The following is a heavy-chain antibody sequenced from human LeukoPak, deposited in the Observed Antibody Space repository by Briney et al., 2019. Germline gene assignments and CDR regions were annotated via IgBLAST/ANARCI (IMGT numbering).Heavy chain of an antibody. CDR1: GYSISSGYY. CDR3: ARTRARITMIGGGFDI. J-gene: IGHJ3*02. CDR2: IYHSGST. D-gene: IGHD3-22*01. V-gene: IGHV4-38-2*02. Sequence: SETLSLTCTVSGYSISSGYYWGWIRQPPGKGLEWIGSIYHSGSTYYNPSLKSRVTISVDTSKNQFSLKLSSVTAAGTAVYYCARTRARITMIGGGFDIWGQGTMVTVSS.